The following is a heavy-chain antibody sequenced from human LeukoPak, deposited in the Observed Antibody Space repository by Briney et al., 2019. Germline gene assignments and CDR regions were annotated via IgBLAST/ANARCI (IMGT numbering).Heavy chain of an antibody. J-gene: IGHJ4*02. Sequence: GGSLRLYCAASVFTFSRYSMNWVRQAPGKGLEWVSSISSSSSYIYYADSVKGRFTISRDNAKNLLYLQMNSLRAEDAAVYYCARGPPNDYWGQGTLLTVSS. CDR3: ARGPPNDY. CDR2: ISSSSSYI. V-gene: IGHV3-21*01. CDR1: VFTFSRYS.